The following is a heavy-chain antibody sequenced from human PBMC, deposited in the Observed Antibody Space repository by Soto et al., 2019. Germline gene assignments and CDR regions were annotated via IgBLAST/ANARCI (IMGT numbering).Heavy chain of an antibody. D-gene: IGHD2-15*01. CDR3: ARELDCSGGSCYSGGAFDI. CDR2: INAGNGNT. CDR1: GYTFTSYA. J-gene: IGHJ3*02. Sequence: ASVKVSCKASGYTFTSYAMHWVRQAPGQRLEWMGWINAGNGNTKYSQKFQGRVTITRDTSASTAYMELSSLRSEDTAVYYCARELDCSGGSCYSGGAFDIWGQGTMVTVSS. V-gene: IGHV1-3*01.